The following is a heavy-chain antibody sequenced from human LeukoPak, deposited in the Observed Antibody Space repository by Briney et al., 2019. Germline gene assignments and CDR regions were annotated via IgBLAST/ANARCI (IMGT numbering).Heavy chain of an antibody. Sequence: SETLSLTCTVSGGSISSYYWSWIRQPPGKGLEWIGEINHSGSTNYNPSLKSRVTISVDTSKNQFSLKLSSVTAADTAVYYCARGKHYYYGMDVWGQGTTVTVSS. CDR2: INHSGST. CDR3: ARGKHYYYGMDV. V-gene: IGHV4-34*01. J-gene: IGHJ6*02. CDR1: GGSISSYY.